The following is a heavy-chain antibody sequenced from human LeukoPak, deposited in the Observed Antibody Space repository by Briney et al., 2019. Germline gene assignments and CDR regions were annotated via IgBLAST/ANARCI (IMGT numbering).Heavy chain of an antibody. Sequence: GGSLRLSCAASGFTFSSYGMHWVRQAPGKGLEWVAVISYDGSNKYYADSVKGRFTISRDNSKNTLYLQMNSLRAEDTAVYHCAKGRSGYLMAEYWGQGTLVTVSS. CDR2: ISYDGSNK. CDR3: AKGRSGYLMAEY. D-gene: IGHD3-22*01. V-gene: IGHV3-30*18. CDR1: GFTFSSYG. J-gene: IGHJ4*02.